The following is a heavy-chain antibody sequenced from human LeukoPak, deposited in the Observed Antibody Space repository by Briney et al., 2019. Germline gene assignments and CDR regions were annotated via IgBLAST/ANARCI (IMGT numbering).Heavy chain of an antibody. CDR3: ANSSWLTNDYYFDY. J-gene: IGHJ4*02. Sequence: GGSLRLSCAAPGLTFSSYAMSLVRQAPGKGLEWVSAISGSGGSTYYADSVKGRFTISRDNSKNTLYLQMNSLRAEDTAVYYCANSSWLTNDYYFDYWGQGTLVTVSS. D-gene: IGHD6-13*01. CDR2: ISGSGGST. CDR1: GLTFSSYA. V-gene: IGHV3-23*01.